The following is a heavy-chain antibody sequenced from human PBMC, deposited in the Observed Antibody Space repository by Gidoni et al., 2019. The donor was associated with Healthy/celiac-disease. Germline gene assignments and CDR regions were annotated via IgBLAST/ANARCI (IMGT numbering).Heavy chain of an antibody. CDR3: ARGFYGSGSYYSRSPGY. CDR1: GYTFPRYD. J-gene: IGHJ4*02. CDR2: MNPNSGNT. Sequence: QVQMVQSGAEVKKPGASVKVSCKASGYTFPRYDINWVRQATGQGLEWMGWMNPNSGNTGYAQKFQGRVTMTRNTSISTAYMELISLRSEDTAVYYCARGFYGSGSYYSRSPGYWGQGTLVTVSS. D-gene: IGHD3-10*01. V-gene: IGHV1-8*01.